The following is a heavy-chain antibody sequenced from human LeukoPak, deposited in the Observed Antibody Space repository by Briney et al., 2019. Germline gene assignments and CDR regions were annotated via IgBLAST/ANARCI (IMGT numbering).Heavy chain of an antibody. CDR2: IYHSGST. D-gene: IGHD3-22*01. CDR3: ARAQPDYYDSSGYYYGPALFDY. CDR1: GGSISSYS. V-gene: IGHV4-30-2*01. Sequence: SETLSLTCTVSGGSISSYSWSWIRQPPGKGLEWIGYIYHSGSTYYNPSLKSRVTISVDRSKNQFSLKLSSVTAADTAVYYCARAQPDYYDSSGYYYGPALFDYWGQGTLVTVSS. J-gene: IGHJ4*02.